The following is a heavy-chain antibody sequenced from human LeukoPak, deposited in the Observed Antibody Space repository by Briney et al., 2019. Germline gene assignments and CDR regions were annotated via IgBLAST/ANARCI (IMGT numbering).Heavy chain of an antibody. CDR3: ALLGGYSYGYDY. Sequence: GGSLRLSCAVSGFTFSNYAMSWVRQAPGKGLEWVSAISGGGGGTYYADSVKGRFTISRDNSQNTLYLQMNSLRAEDTAVYYCALLGGYSYGYDYWGQGTLVTVSS. J-gene: IGHJ4*02. CDR2: ISGGGGGT. CDR1: GFTFSNYA. V-gene: IGHV3-23*01. D-gene: IGHD5-18*01.